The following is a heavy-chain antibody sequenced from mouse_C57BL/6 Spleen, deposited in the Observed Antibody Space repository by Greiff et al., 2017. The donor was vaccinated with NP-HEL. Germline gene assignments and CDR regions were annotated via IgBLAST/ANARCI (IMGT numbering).Heavy chain of an antibody. V-gene: IGHV14-4*01. CDR3: TTPHSY. D-gene: IGHD1-2*01. CDR2: IDPENGDT. Sequence: DVHLVESGAELVRPGASVKLSCTASGFNIKDDYMHWVKQRPEQGLEWIGWIDPENGDTEYASKFQGKATITADTSSTTAYLQLSSLTSEDTAVYYCTTPHSYWGQGTTLTVSS. J-gene: IGHJ2*01. CDR1: GFNIKDDY.